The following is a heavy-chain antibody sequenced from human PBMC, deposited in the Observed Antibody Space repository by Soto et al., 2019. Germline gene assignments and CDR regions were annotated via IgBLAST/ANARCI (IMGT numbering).Heavy chain of an antibody. Sequence: EVQLVESGGGLVKPGGSLRLSCAASGFTFSSHSINWVRQAPGKGLEWVSCISSTSSFIYYADSVKGRFTISRDNARNSLYPQMASLRAEDTAVYYCARGAVVGIGYFDLWGRGTLVTVSS. CDR1: GFTFSSHS. D-gene: IGHD6-19*01. CDR3: ARGAVVGIGYFDL. J-gene: IGHJ2*01. CDR2: ISSTSSFI. V-gene: IGHV3-21*01.